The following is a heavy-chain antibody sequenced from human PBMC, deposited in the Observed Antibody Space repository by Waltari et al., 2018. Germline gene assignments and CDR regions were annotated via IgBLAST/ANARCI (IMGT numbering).Heavy chain of an antibody. CDR3: ASGYYDSSGYTDY. J-gene: IGHJ4*02. Sequence: QVQLVQSGAEVKKPGSSVKVSCKASGGTFSSYTISWVRQAPGQGLEWMVRIIPILGIATSAQKFQGRVTITADKSTSTAYMELSSLRSEDTAVYYCASGYYDSSGYTDYWGQGTLVTVSS. D-gene: IGHD3-22*01. CDR1: GGTFSSYT. CDR2: IIPILGIA. V-gene: IGHV1-69*02.